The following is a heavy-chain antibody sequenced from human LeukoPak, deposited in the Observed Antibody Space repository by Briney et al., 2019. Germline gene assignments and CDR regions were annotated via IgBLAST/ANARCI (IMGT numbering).Heavy chain of an antibody. CDR3: ARAIGLADVDFDY. CDR1: GFTFESYS. J-gene: IGHJ4*02. CDR2: ISRSSSYI. D-gene: IGHD3-3*02. V-gene: IGHV3-21*01. Sequence: GGSLRLSCAASGFTFESYSMYWVRQAPGKGLEWVSSISRSSSYIYYTDSVKGRFTISRDNGKRSLYLQMDSLRAEDTAVYYCARAIGLADVDFDYWGQGIPVTVSS.